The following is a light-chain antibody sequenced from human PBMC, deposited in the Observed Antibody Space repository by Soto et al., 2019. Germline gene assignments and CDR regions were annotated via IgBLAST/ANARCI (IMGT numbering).Light chain of an antibody. CDR2: AAS. CDR3: QQLNAYPYT. Sequence: IQLTQSPSSLSASVGDRVTITCRASQGISSYFAWYQQKPGKAPKVLIYAASTLQNGVPPRFSGSGSGTDFTLTFSSLQPEDFATYYCQQLNAYPYTFGQGTQLEIK. J-gene: IGKJ2*01. CDR1: QGISSY. V-gene: IGKV1-9*01.